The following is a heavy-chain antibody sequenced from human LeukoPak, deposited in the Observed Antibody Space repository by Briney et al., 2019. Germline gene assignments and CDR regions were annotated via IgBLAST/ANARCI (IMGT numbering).Heavy chain of an antibody. D-gene: IGHD2-15*01. Sequence: ASVKVSCKASGYIFTTYYMHWVRQAPGQGLEWMGVINPNGSTNYAQRFQGRVTFTSDTSATVVYMDLSSLRSEDTAVYYCAILVVAATFDYWGQGTLVTVSS. CDR3: AILVVAATFDY. CDR1: GYIFTTYY. J-gene: IGHJ4*02. CDR2: INPNGST. V-gene: IGHV1-46*01.